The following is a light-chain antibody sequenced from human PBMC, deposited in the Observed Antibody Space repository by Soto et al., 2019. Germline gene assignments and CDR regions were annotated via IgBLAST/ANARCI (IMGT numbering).Light chain of an antibody. CDR1: QSISSW. V-gene: IGKV1-5*01. J-gene: IGKJ1*01. CDR3: QQYNSYSST. CDR2: DAS. Sequence: DIQMTQSPSTLSASVGDRVTITCRASQSISSWMAWYQQKPGKAPKLLIYDASSLESGVPSRFGGSGSGTEFTLTISSLQPVDFATYYCQQYNSYSSTFGQGTKVEIK.